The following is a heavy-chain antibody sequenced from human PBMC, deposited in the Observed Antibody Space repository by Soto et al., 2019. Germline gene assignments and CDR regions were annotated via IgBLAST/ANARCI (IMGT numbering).Heavy chain of an antibody. CDR1: GGSISRGGYY. J-gene: IGHJ6*02. CDR2: IYYSGST. CDR3: ARERSERRLPWDIVVVVAANPRVGYYYGMDV. Sequence: PSETLSLTCTVSGGSISRGGYYWSWIRQHPGKGLEWIGYIYYSGSTYYNPSLKSRVTISVDTSKNQFSLKLSSVTAADTAVYYCARERSERRLPWDIVVVVAANPRVGYYYGMDVWGQGTTVTVSS. V-gene: IGHV4-31*03. D-gene: IGHD2-15*01.